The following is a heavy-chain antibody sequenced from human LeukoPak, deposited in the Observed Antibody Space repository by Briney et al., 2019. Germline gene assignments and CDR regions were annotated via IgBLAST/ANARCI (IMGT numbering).Heavy chain of an antibody. CDR2: IRSKAYGGTT. V-gene: IGHV3-49*04. CDR3: TRDRGGMATIIFDY. CDR1: GFTFSSYA. Sequence: QPGGSLRLSCAASGFTFSSYAMSWVRQAPGKGLEWVGFIRSKAYGGTTEYAASVKGRFTISRDDSKSIAYLQMNSLKTEDTAVYYCTRDRGGMATIIFDYWGQGTLVTVSS. J-gene: IGHJ4*02. D-gene: IGHD5-24*01.